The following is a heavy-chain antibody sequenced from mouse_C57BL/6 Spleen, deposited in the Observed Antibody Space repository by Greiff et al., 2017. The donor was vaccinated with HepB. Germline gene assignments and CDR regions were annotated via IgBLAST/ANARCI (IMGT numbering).Heavy chain of an antibody. CDR3: ARESVRDYYGSSSEAY. Sequence: QVQLQQSGAELARPGASVKLSCKASGYTFTSYGISWVKQRTGQGLEWIGEIYPRSGNTYYNEKFKGKATLTADKSSSTAYMELRSLTYEDSAVYIWARESVRDYYGSSSEAYWGQGTLVTVSA. CDR1: GYTFTSYG. J-gene: IGHJ3*01. V-gene: IGHV1-81*01. CDR2: IYPRSGNT. D-gene: IGHD1-1*01.